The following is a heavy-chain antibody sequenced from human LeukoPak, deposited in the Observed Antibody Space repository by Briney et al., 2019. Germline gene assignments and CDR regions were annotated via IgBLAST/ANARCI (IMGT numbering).Heavy chain of an antibody. CDR3: ARTLVAATDYLDY. Sequence: SETLSLTCTVSGGSITSYSWSWIRQPPGKGLEWIGYIYSSGTTNYNPSLKSRVTISVDTSKNHFSLKLSSVTAADTAVYYCARTLVAATDYLDYWGQGALVTVSS. CDR2: IYSSGTT. V-gene: IGHV4-59*01. D-gene: IGHD6-19*01. J-gene: IGHJ4*02. CDR1: GGSITSYS.